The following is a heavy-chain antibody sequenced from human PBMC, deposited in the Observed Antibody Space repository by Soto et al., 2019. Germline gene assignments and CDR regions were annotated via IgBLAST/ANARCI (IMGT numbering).Heavy chain of an antibody. Sequence: QVRLHESGPGLVKPSETLSLTCTVSTDSFNDYYWSWFRQPPGKGLECIGSNYHTGNTNYNPSLESRVSISVDTSKIQFSLSLSSVTAADTAVYYCARDVGIHDAFDIWGQGTLVTVSS. V-gene: IGHV4-59*13. CDR3: ARDVGIHDAFDI. CDR2: NYHTGNT. J-gene: IGHJ3*02. D-gene: IGHD5-18*01. CDR1: TDSFNDYY.